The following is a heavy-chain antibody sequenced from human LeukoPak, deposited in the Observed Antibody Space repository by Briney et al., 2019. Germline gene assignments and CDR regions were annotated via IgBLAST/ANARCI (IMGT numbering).Heavy chain of an antibody. CDR2: ISSSSSYI. J-gene: IGHJ4*02. D-gene: IGHD2-2*01. CDR3: ARGYCGGASCYALLFDA. Sequence: KSGGSLRLSCAASGFTFSSYSMNWVRQAPGKGLEWVSSISSSSSYIYYADSVKGRFTISRDNAKNSLDLQMDSLTVEDTAVYYCARGYCGGASCYALLFDAWGQGVLVTVSS. CDR1: GFTFSSYS. V-gene: IGHV3-21*01.